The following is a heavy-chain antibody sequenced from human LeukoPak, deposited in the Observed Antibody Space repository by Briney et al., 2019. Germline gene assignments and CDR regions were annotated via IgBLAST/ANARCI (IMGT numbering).Heavy chain of an antibody. Sequence: SETLSLTCTVSGGSISSYYWSWIRQPPGKGLEWIGYIYYSGSTNYNHSLKSRVTISVDTSKNQFSLKLSSVTAADTAVYYCARGGGIVVVPAAIFDYWGQGTLVTVSS. J-gene: IGHJ4*02. D-gene: IGHD2-2*01. V-gene: IGHV4-59*01. CDR1: GGSISSYY. CDR2: IYYSGST. CDR3: ARGGGIVVVPAAIFDY.